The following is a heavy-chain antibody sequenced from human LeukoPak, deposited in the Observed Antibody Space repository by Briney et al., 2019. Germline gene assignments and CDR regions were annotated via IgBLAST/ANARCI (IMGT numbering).Heavy chain of an antibody. CDR2: IYHSGST. CDR3: ARTYYYGSGRYFDY. CDR1: GGSISSYY. D-gene: IGHD3-10*01. Sequence: SKTLSLTCTVSGGSISSYYWIWIRQPPGKGLDWIGYIYHSGSTNYNPSLKSRFTISLDTSKNQFSLKLSSVTAADTAVYYCARTYYYGSGRYFDYWGQGTLVTVSS. V-gene: IGHV4-59*01. J-gene: IGHJ4*02.